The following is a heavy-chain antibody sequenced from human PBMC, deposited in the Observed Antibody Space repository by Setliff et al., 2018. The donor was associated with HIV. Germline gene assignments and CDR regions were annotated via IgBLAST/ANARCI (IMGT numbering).Heavy chain of an antibody. J-gene: IGHJ6*03. CDR3: ASQVVFWSGYYATPVYMGV. CDR1: GGSFSGYY. D-gene: IGHD3-3*01. Sequence: SETLSLTCAVYGGSFSGYYWSWIRQPPGKGLEWIGEINHSGSTYHNPSLKSRVTISVDTSKNELSLKVSSVTAADTAVYYCASQVVFWSGYYATPVYMGVWDRGTTVTVSS. CDR2: INHSGST. V-gene: IGHV4-34*01.